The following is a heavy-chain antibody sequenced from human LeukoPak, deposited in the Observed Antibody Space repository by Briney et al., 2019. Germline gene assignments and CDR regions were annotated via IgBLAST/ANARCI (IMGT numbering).Heavy chain of an antibody. CDR3: ARGRLLVGATALDY. V-gene: IGHV4-34*01. D-gene: IGHD1-26*01. Sequence: SETLSLTCAVYGGSFSGYYWSWLRRPPGQGLEWIGEINHSGSTNYNPSLKSRVTISVATSKNQFSPKLSSMTAADTAVYYCARGRLLVGATALDYWGQGTLVSVSS. CDR1: GGSFSGYY. J-gene: IGHJ4*02. CDR2: INHSGST.